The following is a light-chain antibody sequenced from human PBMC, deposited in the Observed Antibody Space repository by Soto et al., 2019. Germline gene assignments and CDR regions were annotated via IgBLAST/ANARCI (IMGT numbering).Light chain of an antibody. V-gene: IGKV1-39*01. CDR1: QSISSY. CDR2: AAS. Sequence: IEMTQSPSSLSASVGDRVTITCRASQSISSYLNWYQQKPGNAPNLLIYAASTLQSGVPSRFSAYGSETDFTLTISNLQAEDFATYYCHQSYTTPRTFGQGTKVDIK. J-gene: IGKJ1*01. CDR3: HQSYTTPRT.